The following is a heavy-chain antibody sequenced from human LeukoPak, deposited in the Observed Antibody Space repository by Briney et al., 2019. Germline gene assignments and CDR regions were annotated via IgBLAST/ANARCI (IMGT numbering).Heavy chain of an antibody. J-gene: IGHJ1*01. Sequence: PSETLSLTCAVYGGSFSGYYWSWIRQPPGKGLEWIGEINHSGSTNYNPSLKSRVTISVDTSKNQFSLKLSSVTAADTAVYYCARGPDSSSWYLVYFQHWGQGTLVTVSS. D-gene: IGHD6-13*01. V-gene: IGHV4-34*01. CDR2: INHSGST. CDR3: ARGPDSSSWYLVYFQH. CDR1: GGSFSGYY.